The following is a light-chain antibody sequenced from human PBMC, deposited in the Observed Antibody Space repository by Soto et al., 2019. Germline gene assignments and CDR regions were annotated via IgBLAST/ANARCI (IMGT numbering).Light chain of an antibody. CDR2: DVS. CDR3: SSYTGSSTSVI. Sequence: QSALTQPASVSGSPGQSITISCTGTSSDVGTYNYVSWYQQHPGKAPKVMIYDVSNRPSGVSNRFSGSKSGKTASLTISGLQAEDEADYYCSSYTGSSTSVIFGGGTKLTVL. V-gene: IGLV2-14*03. CDR1: SSDVGTYNY. J-gene: IGLJ2*01.